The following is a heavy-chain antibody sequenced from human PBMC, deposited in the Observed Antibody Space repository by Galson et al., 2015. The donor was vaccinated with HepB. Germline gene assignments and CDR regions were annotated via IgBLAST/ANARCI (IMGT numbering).Heavy chain of an antibody. V-gene: IGHV3-23*01. Sequence: SLRLSCAASGLTFSSYAVNWVRQAPGKGLDWVSVIRGSGGSTYYADSVKGRFTISRDNSKNTLYLQMNSLRAEDTAVYYCATLRNYGMDVWGQGTTVSVS. CDR2: IRGSGGST. CDR1: GLTFSSYA. J-gene: IGHJ6*02. D-gene: IGHD5/OR15-5a*01. CDR3: ATLRNYGMDV.